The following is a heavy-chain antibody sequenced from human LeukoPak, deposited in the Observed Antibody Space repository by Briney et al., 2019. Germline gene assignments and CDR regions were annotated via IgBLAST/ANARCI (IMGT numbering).Heavy chain of an antibody. CDR3: ARLWGNCSGGSCYFDY. D-gene: IGHD2-15*01. J-gene: IGHJ4*02. CDR1: GGSNSSYY. Sequence: SETLSLTCTVSGGSNSSYYWSWIRQPPGKGLEWIGYIYTSGSTNYNPSLKSRVTISVDTSKNQFSLKLSSVTAADTAVYYCARLWGNCSGGSCYFDYWGQGTLVTVSS. V-gene: IGHV4-4*09. CDR2: IYTSGST.